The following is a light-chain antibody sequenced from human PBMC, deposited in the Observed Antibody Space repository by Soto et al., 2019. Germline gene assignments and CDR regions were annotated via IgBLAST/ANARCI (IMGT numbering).Light chain of an antibody. CDR2: GAS. V-gene: IGKV3-15*01. CDR3: QQYNNWPPEKA. Sequence: IVMTQAPATLSVSPGERATLSCRASQSVGSNLAWFQQRPGQAPRLLIYGASTRATGIPARFSASGSGTEFTLTISSLQSEDFAVYYCQQYNNWPPEKAFGQGTKVDIK. CDR1: QSVGSN. J-gene: IGKJ1*01.